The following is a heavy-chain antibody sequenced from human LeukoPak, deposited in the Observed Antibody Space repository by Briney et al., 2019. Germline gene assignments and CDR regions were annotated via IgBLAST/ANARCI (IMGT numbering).Heavy chain of an antibody. CDR2: INHSGST. D-gene: IGHD2-2*01. J-gene: IGHJ6*03. CDR1: GGSFSGYY. V-gene: IGHV4-34*01. CDR3: ARAPPVVVPAASFYYYYMDV. Sequence: PSETLSLTCAVYGGSFSGYYWSWIRQPPGKGLEWIGEINHSGSTNYNPSLKSRVTISVDTSKNQFSLRLSSVTAADTAVYYCARAPPVVVPAASFYYYYMDVWGEGTTVTVSS.